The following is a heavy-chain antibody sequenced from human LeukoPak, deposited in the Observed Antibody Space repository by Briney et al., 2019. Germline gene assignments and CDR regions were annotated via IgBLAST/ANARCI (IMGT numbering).Heavy chain of an antibody. D-gene: IGHD3-3*01. CDR2: IYYSGST. CDR1: GGSISSYY. Sequence: SETLSLTCTVSGGSISSYYWSWIRQPPGKGLEWIGYIYYSGSTYYNPSLKSRVTISVDTSKNQFSLKLSSVTAADTAVYYCARGVITIFGVVIQLDYWGQGTLVTVSS. V-gene: IGHV4-30-4*08. CDR3: ARGVITIFGVVIQLDY. J-gene: IGHJ4*02.